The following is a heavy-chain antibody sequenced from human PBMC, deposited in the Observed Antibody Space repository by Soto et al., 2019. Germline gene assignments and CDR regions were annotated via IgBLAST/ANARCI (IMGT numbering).Heavy chain of an antibody. CDR2: IYYSGST. D-gene: IGHD5-18*01. CDR1: GGSVSSGSYY. Sequence: KPSETLSLTCTVSGGSVSSGSYYWSWIRQPPGKGLEWIGYIYYSGSTNYNPSLKSRVTISVDTSKNQFSLKLSSVTAADTAVYYCARMRGYSYGALGGNWFDPWGQGTLVTVSS. V-gene: IGHV4-61*01. CDR3: ARMRGYSYGALGGNWFDP. J-gene: IGHJ5*02.